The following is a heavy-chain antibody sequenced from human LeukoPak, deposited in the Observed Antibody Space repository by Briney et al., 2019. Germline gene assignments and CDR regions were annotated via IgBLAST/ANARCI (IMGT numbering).Heavy chain of an antibody. J-gene: IGHJ4*02. CDR3: ARAGPTGYLVFDY. Sequence: SETLSLTCSVSGDSINNYYWNWIRQPPGKGLEWIGYVYYSGSTNYSPSLKSRVTISADTSKNQFSLKLSSVTAADTAVYYCARAGPTGYLVFDYWARKPWSPSPQ. D-gene: IGHD3-9*01. CDR1: GDSINNYY. V-gene: IGHV4-59*01. CDR2: VYYSGST.